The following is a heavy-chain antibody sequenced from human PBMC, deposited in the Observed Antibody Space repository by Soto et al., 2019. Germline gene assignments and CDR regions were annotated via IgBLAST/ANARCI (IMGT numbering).Heavy chain of an antibody. V-gene: IGHV3-48*01. CDR2: ISSSSSTI. J-gene: IGHJ6*02. D-gene: IGHD3-9*01. Sequence: PGGSLRLSCAASGFTFSSYSMNWVRQAPGKGLEWVSYISSSSSTIYYADSVKGRFTISRDNAKNSLYLQMNSLRAEDTAVYYCSREVVLLYFDWLSDYYYYGMDVWGQGTTVTVSS. CDR3: SREVVLLYFDWLSDYYYYGMDV. CDR1: GFTFSSYS.